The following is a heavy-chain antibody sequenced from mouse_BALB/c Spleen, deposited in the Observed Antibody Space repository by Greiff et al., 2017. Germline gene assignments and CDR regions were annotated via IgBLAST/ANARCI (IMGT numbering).Heavy chain of an antibody. Sequence: EVKLVESGGDLVKPGGSLKLSCAASGFTFSSYGMSWVRQTPDKRLEWVATISSGGSYTYYPDSVKGRFTISRDNPKNTLFLQMTSLRSEDTAMYYCARSGNYYFDYWGQGTTLTVSS. CDR2: ISSGGSYT. J-gene: IGHJ2*01. V-gene: IGHV5-6*02. CDR3: ARSGNYYFDY. D-gene: IGHD2-1*01. CDR1: GFTFSSYG.